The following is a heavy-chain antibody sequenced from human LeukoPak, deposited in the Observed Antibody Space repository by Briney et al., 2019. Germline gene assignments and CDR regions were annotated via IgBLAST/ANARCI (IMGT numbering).Heavy chain of an antibody. D-gene: IGHD5-24*01. CDR2: INHSGST. Sequence: SETLSLTCAVYGXSFSGYYWSWIRQPPGKGLEWIGEINHSGSTNYNPSLKSRVTISLDTSKNQFSLKLTSVTAADTAVYYCARASEMAAPDFDYWGQGTLVTVSS. CDR1: GXSFSGYY. J-gene: IGHJ4*02. V-gene: IGHV4-34*01. CDR3: ARASEMAAPDFDY.